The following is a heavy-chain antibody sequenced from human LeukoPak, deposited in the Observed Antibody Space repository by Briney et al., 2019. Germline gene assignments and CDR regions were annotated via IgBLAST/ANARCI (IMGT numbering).Heavy chain of an antibody. D-gene: IGHD3-10*01. CDR3: ATPPVWFGEFMSGNSILGYFQD. J-gene: IGHJ1*01. V-gene: IGHV1-24*01. Sequence: PGASVKVSCKISGHTLAELSIHWVRQAPGKGLEWMGGLDTQEGETIFAQNFQGRVTMTEDTSSDTAYMELSSLTSEDTAVYYCATPPVWFGEFMSGNSILGYFQDWGQGTLVTVSS. CDR2: LDTQEGET. CDR1: GHTLAELS.